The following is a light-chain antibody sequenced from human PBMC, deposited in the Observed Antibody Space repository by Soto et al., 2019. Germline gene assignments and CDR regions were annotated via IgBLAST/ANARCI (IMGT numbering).Light chain of an antibody. CDR2: WAS. V-gene: IGKV4-1*01. CDR3: QQYYSNPPWT. J-gene: IGKJ1*01. CDR1: QSVLYSSNNKNY. Sequence: DIVMTQSPDSLAVSLGERATINCKSSQSVLYSSNNKNYLAWYQQKPGQPSKLLIYWASTRESGVPDRFSGSGSGTDFTLTISSLQAEDVAVYYCQQYYSNPPWTFCQGTKVEIK.